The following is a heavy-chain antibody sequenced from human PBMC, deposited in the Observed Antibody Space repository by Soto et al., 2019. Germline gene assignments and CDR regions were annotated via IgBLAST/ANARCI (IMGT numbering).Heavy chain of an antibody. CDR2: IKHGGRS. J-gene: IGHJ3*02. CDR3: ARGGSSAWQVALEM. V-gene: IGHV4-34*01. CDR1: PESFSHYF. Sequence: SETLSLPCSVVPESFSHYFLNWIRQSPGKGLEWIGKIKHGGRSNYNPSLKSRVCMSLDMSKNQVCLNWSSVTAADTGVYYCARGGSSAWQVALEMWGQGTMVTVSS. D-gene: IGHD6-19*01.